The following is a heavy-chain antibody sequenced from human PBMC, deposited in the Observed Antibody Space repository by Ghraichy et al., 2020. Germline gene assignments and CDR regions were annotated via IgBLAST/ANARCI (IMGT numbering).Heavy chain of an antibody. CDR2: IDSSGTT. V-gene: IGHV4-4*07. CDR3: ARDKGGVLYPFDS. J-gene: IGHJ4*02. CDR1: GGSIISYY. D-gene: IGHD3-3*01. Sequence: SETLSLTCSVSGGSIISYYWNWIRQPAGKGLEWIGRIDSSGTTEYNPSLRSRVTMSLDTSKNVFSLNLNSVTAADTAVYYCARDKGGVLYPFDSWGQGTQVTVSS.